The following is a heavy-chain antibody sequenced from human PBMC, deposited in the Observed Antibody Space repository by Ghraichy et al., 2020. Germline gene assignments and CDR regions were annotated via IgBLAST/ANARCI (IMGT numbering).Heavy chain of an antibody. CDR1: GFTFNNYA. CDR2: NTVSGGRT. J-gene: IGHJ6*02. CDR3: AKTTAVHYYYGLDV. V-gene: IGHV3-23*01. D-gene: IGHD2-2*01. Sequence: GGSLRLSCAASGFTFNNYAMSWVRQAPGKGLEWVSLNTVSGGRTSYADSVKGRFTLSLDPSKTTVYLQMNSLRAEDSAIYYCAKTTAVHYYYGLDVWGQGTTVSVSS.